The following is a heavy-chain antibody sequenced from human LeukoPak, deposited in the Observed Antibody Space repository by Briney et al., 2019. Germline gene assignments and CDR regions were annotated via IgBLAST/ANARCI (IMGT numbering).Heavy chain of an antibody. J-gene: IGHJ6*02. Sequence: GGSLRLSCAASGFTVSSNYMSWVRQAPGKGLEWVSVIYGGGSTYYADSVKGRFTISRDNSKNTLYLQMNSLRAEDTAVYYCARDPGYSYGSYYGMDVWGQGTTVTVSS. D-gene: IGHD5-18*01. CDR2: IYGGGST. CDR3: ARDPGYSYGSYYGMDV. CDR1: GFTVSSNY. V-gene: IGHV3-66*02.